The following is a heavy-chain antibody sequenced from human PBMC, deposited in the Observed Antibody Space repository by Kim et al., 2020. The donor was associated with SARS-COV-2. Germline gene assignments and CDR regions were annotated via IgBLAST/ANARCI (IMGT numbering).Heavy chain of an antibody. J-gene: IGHJ5*01. Sequence: YTDAVKCRFIISRDNAKNSLYLQMNCLRAEDTAVYSCAKGPPAYAEPLDSWGQGTLVTVSS. CDR3: AKGPPAYAEPLDS. V-gene: IGHV3-21*01. D-gene: IGHD2-2*01.